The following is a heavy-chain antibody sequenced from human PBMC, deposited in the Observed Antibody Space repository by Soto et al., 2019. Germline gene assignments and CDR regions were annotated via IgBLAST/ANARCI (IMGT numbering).Heavy chain of an antibody. CDR2: IYYSGST. CDR3: ARIGESWELLTDP. V-gene: IGHV4-39*01. CDR1: GGSISSSSYY. D-gene: IGHD1-26*01. Sequence: QLQLQESGPGLVKPSETLSLTCTVSGGSISSSSYYWGWMRQPPGKGLEWIGSIYYSGSTYYNPSLKSRVTISVDTSKNQFSLKLSSVTAADTAVYYCARIGESWELLTDPWGQGTLVTVSS. J-gene: IGHJ5*02.